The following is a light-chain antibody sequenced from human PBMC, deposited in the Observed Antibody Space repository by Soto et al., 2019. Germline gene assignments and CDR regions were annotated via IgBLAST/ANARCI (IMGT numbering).Light chain of an antibody. Sequence: IQLTQSPSSLSASVGDRVTITCRASQDISSYLAWYQQKPGKPPNLLIYAASTLQSGVPSRFSGSGSGTDFTLTISSLQPEDFATYYCQQRGDFAFGGGTKVEIK. CDR2: AAS. CDR1: QDISSY. J-gene: IGKJ4*01. V-gene: IGKV1-9*01. CDR3: QQRGDFA.